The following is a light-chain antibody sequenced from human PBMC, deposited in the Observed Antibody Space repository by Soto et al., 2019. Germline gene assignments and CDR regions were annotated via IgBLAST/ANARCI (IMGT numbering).Light chain of an antibody. CDR3: CSYAGSQFL. CDR2: DVS. V-gene: IGLV2-11*01. J-gene: IGLJ2*01. CDR1: SSDVGGYNY. Sequence: QSALTQPRSVSGSPGQSVTISCTGTSSDVGGYNYVSWYQQHPGKAPKLMIYDVSQRPSGVPDRFSGSKSGNTASLTISGLQAEDEADYYCCSYAGSQFLFGGGTKLPS.